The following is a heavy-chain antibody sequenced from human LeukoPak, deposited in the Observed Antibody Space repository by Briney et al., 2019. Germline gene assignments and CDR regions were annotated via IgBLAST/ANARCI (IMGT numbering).Heavy chain of an antibody. CDR3: ARSHYYDRAGYLTGPFDH. J-gene: IGHJ4*02. Sequence: QPGGSLRLSCAASGFTFNMSAIHWVRQAPGKGLEWAALMSYDGSYKYYADSVKGRFTVSRDSSKNTLSLQMNSLRVEDTAVYYCARSHYYDRAGYLTGPFDHWGQGTLVTVSS. CDR1: GFTFNMSA. D-gene: IGHD3-22*01. CDR2: MSYDGSYK. V-gene: IGHV3-30*14.